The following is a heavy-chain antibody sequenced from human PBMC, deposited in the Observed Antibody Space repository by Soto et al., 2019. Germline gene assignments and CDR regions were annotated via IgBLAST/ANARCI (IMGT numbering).Heavy chain of an antibody. CDR3: ARHAISRYSSGSWFDP. V-gene: IGHV4-39*01. CDR2: IYYSGST. D-gene: IGHD6-19*01. CDR1: GCSIRSSSYY. J-gene: IGHJ5*02. Sequence: SETLSLTCPVSGCSIRSSSYYWGWIRQPPGKGLEWIGSIYYSGSTYYNPSLKSRVTISVDTSKNQFSLKLSSVTAADTAVYYCARHAISRYSSGSWFDPWGQGTLVTVSS.